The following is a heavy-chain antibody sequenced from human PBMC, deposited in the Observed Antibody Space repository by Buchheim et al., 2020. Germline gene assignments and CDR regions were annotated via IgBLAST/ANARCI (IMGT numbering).Heavy chain of an antibody. CDR1: GFTFSYYW. V-gene: IGHV3-74*01. D-gene: IGHD3-3*01. J-gene: IGHJ4*02. CDR2: IHGDGRST. CDR3: ANSITMFGVADF. Sequence: EVQLVESEGGLVQPGGSLRLSCVASGFTFSYYWMHWVRQAPGKGLVWVSHIHGDGRSTTYADSVRGRFTISRDNAKNTLYLQMNSLRAEDTAVYYCANSITMFGVADFWGQGT.